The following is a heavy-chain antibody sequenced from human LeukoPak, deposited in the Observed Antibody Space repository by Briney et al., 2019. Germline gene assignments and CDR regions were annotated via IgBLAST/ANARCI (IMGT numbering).Heavy chain of an antibody. CDR2: IYTSGST. Sequence: SETLSLTRTVSGGSISSYYWSWIRQPPGKGLEWIGYIYTSGSTNYNPSLKSRVTISVDTSKNQFSLKLSSVTAADTAVYHCARHVRSWYYFGYWGQGTLVTVSS. J-gene: IGHJ4*02. V-gene: IGHV4-4*09. D-gene: IGHD4-17*01. CDR1: GGSISSYY. CDR3: ARHVRSWYYFGY.